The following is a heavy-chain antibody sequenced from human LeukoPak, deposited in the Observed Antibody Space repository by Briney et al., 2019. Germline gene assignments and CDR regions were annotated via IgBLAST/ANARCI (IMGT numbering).Heavy chain of an antibody. D-gene: IGHD3-22*01. CDR2: MNPNSGNT. Sequence: ASVNVSCKASGYTFTSYDINWVRQATGQGLEWMGWMNPNSGNTGYAQKFQGRVTITRNTSISTAYMELSSLRSEDTAVYYCARGRTPGYYYDSSGYYDYWGQGTLVTVSS. CDR1: GYTFTSYD. V-gene: IGHV1-8*03. CDR3: ARGRTPGYYYDSSGYYDY. J-gene: IGHJ4*02.